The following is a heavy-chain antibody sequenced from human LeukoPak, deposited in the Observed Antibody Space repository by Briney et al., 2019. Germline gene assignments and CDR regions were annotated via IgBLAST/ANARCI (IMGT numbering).Heavy chain of an antibody. CDR3: ARAYYYASSAFDI. D-gene: IGHD3-22*01. V-gene: IGHV4-39*01. Sequence: SETLSLTCTVSGGSISSNTYYWDWIRQPPGKGLECIGSIYYGGSTYYHPSLKSRVIISVDTSKNQFSVKLSSVTAADTAVYYCARAYYYASSAFDIWGQGTMVTVSS. CDR1: GGSISSNTYY. CDR2: IYYGGST. J-gene: IGHJ3*02.